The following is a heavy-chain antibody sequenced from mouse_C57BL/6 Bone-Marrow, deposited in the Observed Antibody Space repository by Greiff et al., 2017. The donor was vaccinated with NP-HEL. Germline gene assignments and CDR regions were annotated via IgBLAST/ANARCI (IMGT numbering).Heavy chain of an antibody. Sequence: VQLQQSGAELVRPGASVTLSCKASGYTFTDYEMHWVKQTPVHGLEWIGAIDPETGGTAYNQKFKGKAILTADQSSSPAYMELRSLTSEDSAVYYCTRGTAVVEGYWGQGTTLTVSA. J-gene: IGHJ2*01. D-gene: IGHD1-1*01. CDR3: TRGTAVVEGY. CDR1: GYTFTDYE. CDR2: IDPETGGT. V-gene: IGHV1-15*01.